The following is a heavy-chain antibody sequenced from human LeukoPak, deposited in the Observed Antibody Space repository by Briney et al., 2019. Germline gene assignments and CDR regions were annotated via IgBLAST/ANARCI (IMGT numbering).Heavy chain of an antibody. Sequence: GGSLRLSCAASGFTFSSYSMSWVRQAPRKGLVWVSRINTDGSSTSYAASVKGRFTISRDNAKNTLYLQMNSLRAEDTALYYCARDLGAYYDSSDNWFDPWGQGTLVTVSS. D-gene: IGHD3-22*01. CDR2: INTDGSST. J-gene: IGHJ5*02. CDR3: ARDLGAYYDSSDNWFDP. V-gene: IGHV3-74*01. CDR1: GFTFSSYS.